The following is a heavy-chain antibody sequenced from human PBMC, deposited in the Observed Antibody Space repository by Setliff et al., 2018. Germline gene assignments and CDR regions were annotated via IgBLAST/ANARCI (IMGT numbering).Heavy chain of an antibody. D-gene: IGHD7-27*01. V-gene: IGHV3-74*01. Sequence: GESLTISCAASGFTFSRYWMYWVRQVPGKGLVWVSRINPDGSITNYADSVRGRFTISRDNAKNTLYLQMNSLRAEDTAVYFCASIDWGENFYNTDVWGKGTTVTVSS. CDR3: ASIDWGENFYNTDV. CDR1: GFTFSRYW. CDR2: INPDGSIT. J-gene: IGHJ6*03.